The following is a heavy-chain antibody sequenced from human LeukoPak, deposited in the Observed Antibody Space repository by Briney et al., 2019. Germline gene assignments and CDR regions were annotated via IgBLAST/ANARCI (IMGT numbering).Heavy chain of an antibody. CDR1: GFTFSSYG. CDR3: AKGGSYAPVRYYYYYYYMDV. J-gene: IGHJ6*03. D-gene: IGHD1-26*01. CDR2: ISGSGGST. V-gene: IGHV3-23*01. Sequence: GGSLRLSCAASGFTFSSYGMSWVRQAPGKGLEWVSAISGSGGSTYYADSVKGRFTISRDNSKNTLYLQMNSLRAEDTAVYYCAKGGSYAPVRYYYYYYYMDVWGKGTTVTVSS.